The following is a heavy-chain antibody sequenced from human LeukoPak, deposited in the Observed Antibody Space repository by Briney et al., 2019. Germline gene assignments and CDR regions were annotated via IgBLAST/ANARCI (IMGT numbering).Heavy chain of an antibody. V-gene: IGHV3-23*01. CDR3: AKDVHSGSYYDY. J-gene: IGHJ4*02. CDR1: GFTFSSYA. Sequence: GGSLRLSCAASGFTFSSYAMSWVRQAPGKGLEWVSAISGSGGSIYYADSVKGRFTISRDNSKNTLYLQMNSLRAEDTAVYYCAKDVHSGSYYDYWGQGTLVTVSS. D-gene: IGHD1-26*01. CDR2: ISGSGGSI.